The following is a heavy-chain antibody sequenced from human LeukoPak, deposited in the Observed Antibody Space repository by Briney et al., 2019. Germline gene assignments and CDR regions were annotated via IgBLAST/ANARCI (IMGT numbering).Heavy chain of an antibody. CDR2: ISYDGSNK. J-gene: IGHJ4*02. CDR1: GFTFSSYA. CDR3: ARGSNYYDSSRYFDY. D-gene: IGHD3-22*01. V-gene: IGHV3-30-3*01. Sequence: GGSLRLSCAASGFTFSSYAMHWVRQAPGKGLEWVAVISYDGSNKYYADSVKGRFTISRDNSKNTLYLQMNSLRAEDTAVYYCARGSNYYDSSRYFDYWGQGTLVTVSS.